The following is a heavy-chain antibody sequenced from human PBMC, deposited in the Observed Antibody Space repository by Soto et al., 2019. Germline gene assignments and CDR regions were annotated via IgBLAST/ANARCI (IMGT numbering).Heavy chain of an antibody. J-gene: IGHJ4*02. Sequence: QVQLQQWGAGLLKPSETLSLTCAVYGGSFSGYDWTWIRQPPGTGLAWIGEINHSGSTNYNPSLKRRVTISVDTSKNQFSLKLTSVTAADTAVYYCAGDKITCLFDYWGQGTLVTVSS. D-gene: IGHD3-10*01. CDR2: INHSGST. CDR1: GGSFSGYD. V-gene: IGHV4-34*01. CDR3: AGDKITCLFDY.